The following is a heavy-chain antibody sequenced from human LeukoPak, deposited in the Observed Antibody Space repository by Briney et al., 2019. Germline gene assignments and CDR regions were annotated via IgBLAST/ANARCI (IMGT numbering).Heavy chain of an antibody. D-gene: IGHD3-22*01. V-gene: IGHV3-7*01. CDR1: GFTFSTYW. CDR2: IHPEGRAK. CDR3: ASSHDSSGND. J-gene: IGHJ4*02. Sequence: PGGSLRLFCAASGFTFSTYWMAWVRQAPGQGLEWMANIHPEGRAKFYVESVKGRFNISRDNAKNSLYLQMNSLRDEDTAVYYCASSHDSSGNDWGQGTRVTVSS.